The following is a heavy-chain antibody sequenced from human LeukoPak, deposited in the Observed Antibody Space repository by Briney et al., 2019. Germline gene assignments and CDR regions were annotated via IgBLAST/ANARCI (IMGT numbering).Heavy chain of an antibody. Sequence: GGSLRLSCAASGFTFSNAWMNWVRQVPGKGLEWVGRIKSKTDGGIIDYAAPVKGRFTISRDDSKKTLYLQMNSLKTEDTAVYYCTTPFFVVPSSWGQGTLVTVSS. V-gene: IGHV3-15*01. D-gene: IGHD3-16*02. CDR2: IKSKTDGGII. CDR3: TTPFFVVPSS. J-gene: IGHJ5*02. CDR1: GFTFSNAW.